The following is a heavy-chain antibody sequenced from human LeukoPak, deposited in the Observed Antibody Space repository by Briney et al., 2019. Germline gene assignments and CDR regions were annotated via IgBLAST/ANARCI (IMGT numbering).Heavy chain of an antibody. V-gene: IGHV4-59*08. J-gene: IGHJ6*02. CDR1: GDSISSYY. Sequence: SETLSLTCTVSGDSISSYYWSWIRQPPGKGLEWIAYIYYSGSTDYNPSLKSRVTISVDTSKNQFSLKLTSVTAADTAMYYCARLKSVSYYGMDVWGQGTTITVSS. CDR2: IYYSGST. D-gene: IGHD3-3*01. CDR3: ARLKSVSYYGMDV.